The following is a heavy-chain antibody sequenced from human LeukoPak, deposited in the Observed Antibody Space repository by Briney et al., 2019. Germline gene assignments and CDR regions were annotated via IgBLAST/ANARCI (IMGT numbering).Heavy chain of an antibody. CDR3: ARGFWSGYYFDY. J-gene: IGHJ4*02. V-gene: IGHV3-74*01. Sequence: LPGGYLRLSCAASGFTFTSYWMHWVRQAPGKGLVWVSRINTDGSITTYADSVKGRFTISRDNAKNTLYLQMNSLRAEDTAVYYCARGFWSGYYFDYWGQGTLAPVSS. CDR1: GFTFTSYW. D-gene: IGHD3-3*01. CDR2: INTDGSIT.